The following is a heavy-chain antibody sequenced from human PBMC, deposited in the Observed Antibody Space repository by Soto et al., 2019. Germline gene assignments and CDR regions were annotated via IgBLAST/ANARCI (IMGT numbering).Heavy chain of an antibody. V-gene: IGHV4-34*01. CDR1: GGSFSGYY. Sequence: QVQLQQWGAGLLKPSETLSLTCAVYGGSFSGYYWSWIRQPPGKGLEWIGEINHSGSTNYNPSLKSRVTISVDTSKNQFSLKLSSVTAADTAVYYCARERGVLLSFGEPWFDPWGQGTLVTVSS. CDR3: ARERGVLLSFGEPWFDP. J-gene: IGHJ5*02. CDR2: INHSGST. D-gene: IGHD3-10*01.